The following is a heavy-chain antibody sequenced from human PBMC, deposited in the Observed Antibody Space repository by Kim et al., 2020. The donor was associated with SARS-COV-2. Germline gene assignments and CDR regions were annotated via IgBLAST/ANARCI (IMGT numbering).Heavy chain of an antibody. J-gene: IGHJ4*02. Sequence: NNAQQLQGRATMTTDTSTSTAYMELRSLRSDDTAVYYCARRGYSGYENDYWGQGTLVTVSS. D-gene: IGHD5-12*01. V-gene: IGHV1-18*01. CDR3: ARRGYSGYENDY.